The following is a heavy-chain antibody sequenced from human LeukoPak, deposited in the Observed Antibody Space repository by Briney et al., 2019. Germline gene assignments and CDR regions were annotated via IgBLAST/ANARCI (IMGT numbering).Heavy chain of an antibody. Sequence: KTLETLSLTCNVSGGSISSSTSYYWGWIRQPPGKGLDWIGSIYHSGETSYNPSLTGRLTIAVDTSKNQFSLRLRSVTAADTAVYYCARHRAAQLSKFDFWGQGALVTVSS. D-gene: IGHD1-1*01. J-gene: IGHJ4*02. V-gene: IGHV4-39*01. CDR3: ARHRAAQLSKFDF. CDR1: GGSISSSTSYY. CDR2: IYHSGET.